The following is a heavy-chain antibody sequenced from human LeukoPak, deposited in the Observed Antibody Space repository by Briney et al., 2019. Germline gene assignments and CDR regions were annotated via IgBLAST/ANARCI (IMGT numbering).Heavy chain of an antibody. CDR2: IWYDGSNK. CDR1: GFIFSIYG. V-gene: IGHV3-33*01. CDR3: ARDGSSGWYWVDY. D-gene: IGHD6-19*01. Sequence: PGRSLRLSCAASGFIFSIYGMHWVRQAPGKGLEWVAVIWYDGSNKYYADSVKGRFTISRDNSKNTLYLQMNTLRAEDTAVFYCARDGSSGWYWVDYWGQGTLVTVSS. J-gene: IGHJ4*02.